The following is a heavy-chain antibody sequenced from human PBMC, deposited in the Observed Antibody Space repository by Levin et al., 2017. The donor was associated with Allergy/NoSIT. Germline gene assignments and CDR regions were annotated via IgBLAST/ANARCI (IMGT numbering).Heavy chain of an antibody. D-gene: IGHD2-15*01. J-gene: IGHJ3*01. V-gene: IGHV5-51*01. Sequence: GESLKISCKGSGYTFSSYWIDWVRQMPGKGLEWMGIIYPSDSDTRYSPSFQGQVTISADKSINTDDLQWSSLTAAETAMYYCVKSRRVALRFAAFDVWGQGTMVTVSS. CDR2: IYPSDSDT. CDR1: GYTFSSYW. CDR3: VKSRRVALRFAAFDV.